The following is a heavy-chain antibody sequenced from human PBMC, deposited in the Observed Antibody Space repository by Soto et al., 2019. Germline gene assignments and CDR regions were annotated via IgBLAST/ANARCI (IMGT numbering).Heavy chain of an antibody. J-gene: IGHJ4*02. Sequence: GGSLRLSCAASGFTFSNYAMSWVRQAPGKGLEWVSAVSGTGGSTNYADSVKGLFTISRDNSKNTLYLQMNSLRAEDTAVYYCAKGSMLTGYFYSGQGTLVTVSS. D-gene: IGHD3-9*01. CDR2: VSGTGGST. CDR3: AKGSMLTGYFY. V-gene: IGHV3-23*01. CDR1: GFTFSNYA.